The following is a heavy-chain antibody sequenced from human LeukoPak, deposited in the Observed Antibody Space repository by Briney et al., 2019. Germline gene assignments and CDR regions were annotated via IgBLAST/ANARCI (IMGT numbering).Heavy chain of an antibody. CDR1: GYTFTSYD. CDR3: ATVITGTTSDAFDI. J-gene: IGHJ3*02. D-gene: IGHD1-7*01. V-gene: IGHV1-8*01. Sequence: ASVKLTREASGYTFTSYDINLVRQATGHGLEWMGWMNPNSGNTGYAQKFHGSVTMTRNTSISTAYMELSSLRSEDTAVYYCATVITGTTSDAFDIWGQGTMDTVS. CDR2: MNPNSGNT.